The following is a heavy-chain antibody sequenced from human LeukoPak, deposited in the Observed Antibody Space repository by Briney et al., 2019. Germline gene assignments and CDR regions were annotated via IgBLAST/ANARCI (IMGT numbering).Heavy chain of an antibody. Sequence: ASVKVSCKASGYTFTSYDINWVRQATGQGLEWMGWMNPNSGNTGYAQKFQGRVTMTRDTSISTAYMELSRLRSDDTAVYYCARDPLRLNWFDPWGQGTLVTVSS. V-gene: IGHV1-8*01. CDR1: GYTFTSYD. CDR2: MNPNSGNT. CDR3: ARDPLRLNWFDP. D-gene: IGHD3-16*01. J-gene: IGHJ5*02.